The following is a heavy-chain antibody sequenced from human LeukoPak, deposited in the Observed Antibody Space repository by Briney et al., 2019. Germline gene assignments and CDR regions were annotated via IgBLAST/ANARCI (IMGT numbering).Heavy chain of an antibody. J-gene: IGHJ4*02. CDR3: ARDYSSNWLFDY. Sequence: GGSLRLSCAASGFTFSSYSMNWVRQAPGKGLEWVSYISSSSSIIYYADSVRGRFTISRDNAKNSLFLQMNSLRDEDTAVYYCARDYSSNWLFDYWGQGTLVTVSS. CDR1: GFTFSSYS. D-gene: IGHD6-13*01. CDR2: ISSSSSII. V-gene: IGHV3-48*02.